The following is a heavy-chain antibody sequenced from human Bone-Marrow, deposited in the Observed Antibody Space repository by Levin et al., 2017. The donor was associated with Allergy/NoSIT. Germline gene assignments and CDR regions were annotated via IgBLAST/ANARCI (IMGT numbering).Heavy chain of an antibody. CDR3: ARDWKGGFRGDEPVHAFDV. D-gene: IGHD2-21*02. Sequence: GSLRLSCTVSGGSVSGYYWSWIRQPPGKGLEWIGYIDYNENTNYSPSLKSRFSMSMDTSRNQLSLELNSVTAADTAGYYCARDWKGGFRGDEPVHAFDVWGQGTMVTVSS. CDR1: GGSVSGYY. J-gene: IGHJ3*01. V-gene: IGHV4-59*02. CDR2: IDYNENT.